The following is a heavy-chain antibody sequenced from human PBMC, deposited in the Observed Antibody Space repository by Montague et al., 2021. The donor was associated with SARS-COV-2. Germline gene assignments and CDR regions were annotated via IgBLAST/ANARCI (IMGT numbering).Heavy chain of an antibody. V-gene: IGHV4-39*01. J-gene: IGHJ4*02. CDR2: NYYSGTT. CDR3: ARVAPYTDDYYFDY. Sequence: SETLSLTCTVSGGSISSSSYYWGWIRQPPGKGLEWFGSNYYSGTTYYNPSLKARVTISVDTSKNQFSLKLSSVTAADTAVYYCARVAPYTDDYYFDYWGQGTLVTVTS. D-gene: IGHD3-16*01. CDR1: GGSISSSSYY.